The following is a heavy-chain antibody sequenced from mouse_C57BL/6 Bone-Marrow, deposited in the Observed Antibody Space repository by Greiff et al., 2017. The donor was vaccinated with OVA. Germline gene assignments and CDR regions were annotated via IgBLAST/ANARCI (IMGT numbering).Heavy chain of an antibody. CDR3: TNWGFAY. CDR1: GYSITSGYY. J-gene: IGHJ3*01. V-gene: IGHV3-6*01. CDR2: ISYDGSN. D-gene: IGHD4-1*01. Sequence: ESGPGLVKPSQSLSLTCSVTGYSITSGYYWNWIRQFPGNKLEWMGYISYDGSNNYNPSLKNRISITRDTSKNQFFLKLNSVTTEDTATFYCTNWGFAYWGQGTLVTVSA.